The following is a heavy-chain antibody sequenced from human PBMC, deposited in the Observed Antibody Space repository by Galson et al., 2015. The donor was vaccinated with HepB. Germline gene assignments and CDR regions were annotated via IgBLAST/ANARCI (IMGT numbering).Heavy chain of an antibody. V-gene: IGHV3-74*01. CDR3: ARILSSGWEYWYFDL. CDR1: GFTFSSYW. Sequence: SLRLSCAASGFTFSSYWMHWVRQAPGKGLVWVSRINSDGSSTSYADSVKGRFTISRDNAKNTLYLQMNSLRAEDTAVYYCARILSSGWEYWYFDLWGRGTLVTVSS. CDR2: INSDGSST. J-gene: IGHJ2*01. D-gene: IGHD6-19*01.